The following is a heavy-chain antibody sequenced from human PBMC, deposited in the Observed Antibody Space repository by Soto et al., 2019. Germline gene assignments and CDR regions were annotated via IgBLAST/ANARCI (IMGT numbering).Heavy chain of an antibody. Sequence: PSETLSLTCAVYGGSFSGYYWTWIRQPPGTGLEWIGEINHSGSTNYNPSLKSRVTISIDRSKNQFSLKLSSVTAADTAVYYCARAGGLGAVAADYWGQGTLVTVSS. J-gene: IGHJ4*02. D-gene: IGHD6-19*01. V-gene: IGHV4-34*01. CDR1: GGSFSGYY. CDR3: ARAGGLGAVAADY. CDR2: INHSGST.